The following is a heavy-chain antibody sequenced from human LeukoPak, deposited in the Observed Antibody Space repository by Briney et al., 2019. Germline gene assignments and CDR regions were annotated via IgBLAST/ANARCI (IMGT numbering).Heavy chain of an antibody. V-gene: IGHV4-61*01. CDR2: IQYSGST. CDR3: ARYYDRSGYWSTPHFDY. CDR1: GDSVSGISFY. Sequence: SETLSLTCTVSGDSVSGISFYWSWIRQPPGKGLECIVYIQYSGSTNYNPSLKSRVTISEDTSKNQFSLKLSSVTAADTAVYYCARYYDRSGYWSTPHFDYWGQGTLVTVSS. D-gene: IGHD3-22*01. J-gene: IGHJ4*02.